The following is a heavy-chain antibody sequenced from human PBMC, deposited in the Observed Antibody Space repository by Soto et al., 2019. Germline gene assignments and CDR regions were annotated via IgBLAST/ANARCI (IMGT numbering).Heavy chain of an antibody. Sequence: QLQLQESGSGLVKPSQTLSLTCAVSGDSISSGGYSWNWIRQPPGKGLEWIGYIYHSGGTDYNPSLKSRVTITVDSSNNQFSLKLSSVTAADTAVYYCAKDSRSGYYLDYGGQGPLVTVSS. CDR3: AKDSRSGYYLDY. CDR1: GDSISSGGYS. CDR2: IYHSGGT. J-gene: IGHJ4*02. V-gene: IGHV4-30-2*01. D-gene: IGHD3-22*01.